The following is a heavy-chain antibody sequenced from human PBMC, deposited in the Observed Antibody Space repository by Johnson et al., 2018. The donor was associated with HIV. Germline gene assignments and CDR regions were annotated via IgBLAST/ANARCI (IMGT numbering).Heavy chain of an antibody. CDR2: INWNGDST. J-gene: IGHJ3*02. D-gene: IGHD3-16*02. CDR1: GFRFDDYG. Sequence: VQLVESGGGVVRPGGSLRLSCAASGFRFDDYGMTWVRQAPVKGLEWVSGINWNGDSTGYADSVKGRFTIYRANSQNTMYLQMNSLRAEDTAVYYCALSHASDIWGQGTMVTVSS. V-gene: IGHV3-20*04. CDR3: ALSHASDI.